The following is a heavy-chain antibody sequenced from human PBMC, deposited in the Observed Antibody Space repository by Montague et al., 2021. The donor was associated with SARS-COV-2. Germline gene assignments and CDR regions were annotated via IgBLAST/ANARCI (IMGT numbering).Heavy chain of an antibody. V-gene: IGHV4-39*01. Sequence: SETLSLTCTVSGGSIRSSSYYLGWIRQPPGKGLEWIGNIYYSGSTYYNPSLKSRVTISVDTSKDQFSLNLNSVTVVDTAIYFCARPASGIGNAFDVWGQGTMVNVSS. D-gene: IGHD3-10*01. J-gene: IGHJ3*01. CDR1: GGSIRSSSYY. CDR2: IYYSGST. CDR3: ARPASGIGNAFDV.